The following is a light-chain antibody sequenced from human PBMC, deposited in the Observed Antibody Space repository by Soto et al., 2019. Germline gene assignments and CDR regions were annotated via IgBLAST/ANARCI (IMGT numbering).Light chain of an antibody. J-gene: IGKJ1*01. CDR1: QSVSSSY. V-gene: IGKV3-20*01. CDR3: QQYGSSPVK. Sequence: EIVLTQSPGTLSLSPLERATLSFRSSQSVSSSYLAWYQQKPGQAPRLLIYGASSRATGIPDRFSGSGSGTDFTLTISRLEPEDFAVYYCQQYGSSPVKFGQGTKVDIK. CDR2: GAS.